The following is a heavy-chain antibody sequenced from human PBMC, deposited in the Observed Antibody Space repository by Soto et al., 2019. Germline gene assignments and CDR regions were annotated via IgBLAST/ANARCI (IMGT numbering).Heavy chain of an antibody. J-gene: IGHJ5*02. CDR1: GYTFTSYD. CDR3: ARERSAGTGWFDP. Sequence: QVQLVQSGAEVKKPGASVKVSCKASGYTFTSYDINWVRQATGQGLEWMGWMNPNSGNTGYAQKFQGRVTMTRNTSRSTAYMGLSSLRSEDRAVYYCARERSAGTGWFDPWGQGTLVTVSS. V-gene: IGHV1-8*01. CDR2: MNPNSGNT. D-gene: IGHD6-13*01.